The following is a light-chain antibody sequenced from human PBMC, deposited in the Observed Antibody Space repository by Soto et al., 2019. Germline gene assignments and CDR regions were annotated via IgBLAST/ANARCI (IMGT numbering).Light chain of an antibody. J-gene: IGKJ1*01. CDR1: QSVLYNSDNKNY. CDR3: QQYYSTPRT. Sequence: DIVMTQSPDSLAVSLGERATFNCKSSQSVLYNSDNKNYLAWYQQKSGQPPKLLIYWASTRESGVPDRFSGSGSGTDFTLTISSLQAEDVALYYCQQYYSTPRTFGQGTKVEIK. CDR2: WAS. V-gene: IGKV4-1*01.